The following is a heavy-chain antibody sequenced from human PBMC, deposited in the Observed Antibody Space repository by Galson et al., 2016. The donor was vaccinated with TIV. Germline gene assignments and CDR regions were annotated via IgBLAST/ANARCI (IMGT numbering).Heavy chain of an antibody. CDR2: ISSASSYI. V-gene: IGHV3-21*01. Sequence: SLRLSCAASGFTFSGYTMNWVRQAPGKGLEWVSSISSASSYIYYADSVKGRFTISRANAKNSLYLQMNSLRDEDTAVYFCAKDRDYGGIPWWFDPWGQGTLVTVSS. CDR3: AKDRDYGGIPWWFDP. D-gene: IGHD4-23*01. J-gene: IGHJ5*02. CDR1: GFTFSGYT.